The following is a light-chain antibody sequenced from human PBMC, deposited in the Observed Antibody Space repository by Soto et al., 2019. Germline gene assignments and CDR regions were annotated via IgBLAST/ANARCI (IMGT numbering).Light chain of an antibody. Sequence: QSVLIQPPSVSGSPGQSVTISCTGTSSDVGSYDYVSWYQQHPGTVPKPMIYNVNTQPSGVPDRFSGSKSGNTASMTISGLQAEDEADYWCCSYTSSATWVFGGGTQLTVL. CDR2: NVN. CDR3: CSYTSSATWV. V-gene: IGLV2-11*01. CDR1: SSDVGSYDY. J-gene: IGLJ3*02.